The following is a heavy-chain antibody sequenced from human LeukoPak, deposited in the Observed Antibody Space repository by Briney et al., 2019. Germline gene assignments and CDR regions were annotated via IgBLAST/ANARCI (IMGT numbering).Heavy chain of an antibody. V-gene: IGHV1-69*13. CDR3: ARGYSSSSGPFDY. Sequence: GASVKVSCKASGGTFSSYAISWVRQAPGQGLEWMGGIIPIFGTANYAQKFQGRVTITADESTSTAYMELSSLRSEDTAVYYCARGYSSSSGPFDYWGQGTLVTVSS. D-gene: IGHD6-6*01. CDR2: IIPIFGTA. J-gene: IGHJ4*02. CDR1: GGTFSSYA.